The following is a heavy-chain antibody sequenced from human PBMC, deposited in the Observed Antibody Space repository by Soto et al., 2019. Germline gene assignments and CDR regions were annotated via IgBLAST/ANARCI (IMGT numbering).Heavy chain of an antibody. CDR3: AREAWTTDDAFDI. CDR2: IYYSGST. V-gene: IGHV4-31*03. D-gene: IGHD4-17*01. J-gene: IGHJ3*02. Sequence: QGQLQESGPGLVKPSRTLSLTCTVSAGSIRRVGYYWSWIRQHPGKGLEWLGYIYYSGSTYYNPSLKRRVTISVDTSKNQFSLKLSSVTAADTAVYYCAREAWTTDDAFDICGQGTMVTVSS. CDR1: AGSIRRVGYY.